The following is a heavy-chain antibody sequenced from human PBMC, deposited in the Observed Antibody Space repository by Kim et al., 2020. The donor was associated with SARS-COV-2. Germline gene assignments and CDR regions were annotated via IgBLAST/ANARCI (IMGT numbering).Heavy chain of an antibody. Sequence: SASTTYNPSPEIRVTISVDTSKNQFSQTLSSVTAADTAVYYCARDRTLAVWGQGTTVTVSS. CDR2: SAST. J-gene: IGHJ6*02. D-gene: IGHD1-1*01. V-gene: IGHV4-34*01. CDR3: ARDRTLAV.